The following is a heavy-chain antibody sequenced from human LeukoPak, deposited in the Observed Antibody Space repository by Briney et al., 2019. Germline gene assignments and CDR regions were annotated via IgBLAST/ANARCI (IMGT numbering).Heavy chain of an antibody. D-gene: IGHD2-15*01. CDR3: AKVVVVVAAPPYNWFDP. J-gene: IGHJ5*02. CDR1: GFPFNSYV. Sequence: GALILSFAASGFPFNSYVMHWVRPAPGEGLEWVAFIRYDGSNKYYADSVKGRFTITRDNSKNTLYLQMNSLRAEDTAVYYCAKVVVVVAAPPYNWFDPWGQGTLVTVSS. V-gene: IGHV3-30*02. CDR2: IRYDGSNK.